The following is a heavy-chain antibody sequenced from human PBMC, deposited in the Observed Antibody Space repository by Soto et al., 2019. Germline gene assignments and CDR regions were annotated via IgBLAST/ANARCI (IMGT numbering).Heavy chain of an antibody. CDR2: FHFSGST. CDR3: ARDRGYCSTTGCPRDYGMDV. Sequence: QVQLQESGPGLVKPSEPLSLPCPVPVGSPGSSYWGWFRRPPGRGLGGFGFFHFSGSTNYNPSPKSRVTMSVDTAKNQFSRRLSSMTIADTAVYYCARDRGYCSTTGCPRDYGMDVWGQGTTVTVSS. V-gene: IGHV4-59*13. CDR1: VGSPGSSY. J-gene: IGHJ6*02. D-gene: IGHD2-2*01.